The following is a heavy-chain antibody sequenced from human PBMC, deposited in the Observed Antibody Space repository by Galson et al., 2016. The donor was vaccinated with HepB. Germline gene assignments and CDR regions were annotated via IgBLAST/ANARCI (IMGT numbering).Heavy chain of an antibody. D-gene: IGHD6-19*01. V-gene: IGHV5-10-1*01. CDR1: GYSFSSHW. J-gene: IGHJ4*02. Sequence: QSGAEVKKPGESLRISCKGSGYSFSSHWINWVRQMPGKGLEWTGRIDPSDPYTNYSPSFQGHVTISTDRSVSTVYLQWSSLRASDTAMYDCARLLAGRAGDYWGQGTLVTVSS. CDR2: IDPSDPYT. CDR3: ARLLAGRAGDY.